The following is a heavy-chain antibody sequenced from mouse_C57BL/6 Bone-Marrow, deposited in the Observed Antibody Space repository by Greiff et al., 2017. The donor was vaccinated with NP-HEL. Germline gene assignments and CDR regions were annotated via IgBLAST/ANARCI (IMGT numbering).Heavy chain of an antibody. V-gene: IGHV5-4*01. D-gene: IGHD2-4*01. J-gene: IGHJ4*01. CDR3: AEVGNDYPYAMDY. Sequence: DVQLVESGGGLVKPGGSLKLSCAASGFTFSSYAMSWVRQTPEKRLEWVATISDGGSYTYYPDNVKGRFTISRDNAKNNLYLQMSHLKSEDTAMYYCAEVGNDYPYAMDYWGQGTSVTVSS. CDR1: GFTFSSYA. CDR2: ISDGGSYT.